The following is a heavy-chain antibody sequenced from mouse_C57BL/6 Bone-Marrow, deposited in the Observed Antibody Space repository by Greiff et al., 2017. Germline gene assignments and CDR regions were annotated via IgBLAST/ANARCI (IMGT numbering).Heavy chain of an antibody. Sequence: EVQLVESGGDLVKPGGSLKLSCAASGFTFSSSGMSWVRQTPDKRLAWVATLSSGGSYTYYPDSVKGRFTISRDNAKNTLYRQMSSLKSEDTAMYYCARATVVPAYWGQGTLVTVSA. J-gene: IGHJ3*01. V-gene: IGHV5-6*01. D-gene: IGHD1-1*01. CDR2: LSSGGSYT. CDR1: GFTFSSSG. CDR3: ARATVVPAY.